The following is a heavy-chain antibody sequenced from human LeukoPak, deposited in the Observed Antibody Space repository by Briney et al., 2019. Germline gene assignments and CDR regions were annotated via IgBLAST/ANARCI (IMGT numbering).Heavy chain of an antibody. D-gene: IGHD1-26*01. J-gene: IGHJ4*02. Sequence: SETLSLTCTVSGGSISSGGYYWSWIRQHPGKGLEWIGYIYYSGSTYYNPSLKSRVTISVDTSKNQFSLKLSSVTAADTAVYYYARVGIVGATDYWGQGTLVTVSS. CDR3: ARVGIVGATDY. CDR2: IYYSGST. CDR1: GGSISSGGYY. V-gene: IGHV4-31*03.